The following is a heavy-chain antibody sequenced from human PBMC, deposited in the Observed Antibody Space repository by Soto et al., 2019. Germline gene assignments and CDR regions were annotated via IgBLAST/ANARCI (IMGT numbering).Heavy chain of an antibody. CDR1: GFTFSSYG. CDR2: ISYDGSNK. V-gene: IGHV3-30*18. J-gene: IGHJ4*02. D-gene: IGHD3-22*01. CDR3: AKGGPAPYYYDSSGYWSGY. Sequence: GGSLRLSCAASGFTFSSYGMHWVRQAPGKGLEWVAVISYDGSNKYYADSVKGRFTISRDNSKNTLYLQMNSLRAEDTAVYYCAKGGPAPYYYDSSGYWSGYWGQGTLVTVSS.